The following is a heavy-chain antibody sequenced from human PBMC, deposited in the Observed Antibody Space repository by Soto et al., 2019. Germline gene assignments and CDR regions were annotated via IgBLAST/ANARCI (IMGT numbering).Heavy chain of an antibody. CDR1: GYTFTSYG. Sequence: GASVKVSCKASGYTFTSYGISWVRQAPGQGLEWKGRISAYNGNKNYAQKLQGRVTMTTDTSTSTVYMELRSLRSDDTAVFYCAREGLLWFGNTRQYYFDYWGQGTLVTVSS. J-gene: IGHJ4*02. V-gene: IGHV1-18*01. D-gene: IGHD3-10*01. CDR2: ISAYNGNK. CDR3: AREGLLWFGNTRQYYFDY.